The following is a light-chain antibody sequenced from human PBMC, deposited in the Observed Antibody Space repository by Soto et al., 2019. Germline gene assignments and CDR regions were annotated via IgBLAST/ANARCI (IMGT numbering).Light chain of an antibody. CDR1: QSVSSSY. CDR2: GAS. CDR3: HQYDSSPLT. Sequence: EIVLTQSPGTLSLSPGERATLSCRASQSVSSSYLAWYQQKPGQAPRLLIYGASSRATGIPDRCSGSGSGTDFALTISRLEPEDFAVYYCHQYDSSPLTFGGGTKGEIK. V-gene: IGKV3-20*01. J-gene: IGKJ4*01.